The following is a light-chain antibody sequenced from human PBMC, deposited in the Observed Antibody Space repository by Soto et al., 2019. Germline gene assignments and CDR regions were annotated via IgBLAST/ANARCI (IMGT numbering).Light chain of an antibody. V-gene: IGKV1-33*01. J-gene: IGKJ2*01. CDR2: EAS. Sequence: DIQMTQSPSSLSASIGDRVTITCQASQDISKYLTWYQQKPGKAPKLLIYEASNLETGVPSVFSGGGSGTHFTLTISSLQPEDIATYFCQQYDNPPFTFGLGTKLDIK. CDR3: QQYDNPPFT. CDR1: QDISKY.